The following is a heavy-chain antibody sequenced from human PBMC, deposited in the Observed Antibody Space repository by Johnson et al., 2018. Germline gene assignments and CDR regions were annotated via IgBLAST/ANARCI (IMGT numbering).Heavy chain of an antibody. CDR2: MNPNSGNT. J-gene: IGHJ6*03. CDR3: ARGGGEIARKYYYYYYMDV. D-gene: IGHD3-10*01. CDR1: GYTFTSYD. V-gene: IGHV1-8*01. Sequence: QVQLVESGAEVKKPGASVKVSCKASGYTFTSYDTNWVRQATGQGLEWMGWMNPNSGNTGYAQKFQGRVTMTRNPSISTAYMELSSLRSEDTARYYCARGGGEIARKYYYYYYMDVWGKGTTVTVSS.